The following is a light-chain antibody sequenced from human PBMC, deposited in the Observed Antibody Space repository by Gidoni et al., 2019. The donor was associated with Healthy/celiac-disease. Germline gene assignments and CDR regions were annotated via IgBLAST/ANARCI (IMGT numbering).Light chain of an antibody. CDR2: DAS. CDR3: QQYNSYSPWT. Sequence: DIQMTQSPSTLSASVGDRVTITCRASQSISSWLAWYQQKPGKAPKLLIYDASSLESGVPSRFSGSGSGREFTLTSSSLQPDDFATYYCQQYNSYSPWTFGQGTKVEIK. CDR1: QSISSW. J-gene: IGKJ1*01. V-gene: IGKV1-5*01.